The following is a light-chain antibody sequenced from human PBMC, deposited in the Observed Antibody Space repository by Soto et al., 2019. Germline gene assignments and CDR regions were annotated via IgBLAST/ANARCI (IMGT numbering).Light chain of an antibody. CDR1: QSVSNNY. V-gene: IGKV3-20*01. CDR2: VAS. CDR3: QQYGSSPYT. J-gene: IGKJ2*01. Sequence: EIVLTQSPGTLSLSPGERGTLSCRASQSVSNNYLAWYQQKPGQAPRLLIYVASRRATGSPDRFSGSGSGTGFTLTISRLEPEEFAVYYCQQYGSSPYTFGQGTKLEIK.